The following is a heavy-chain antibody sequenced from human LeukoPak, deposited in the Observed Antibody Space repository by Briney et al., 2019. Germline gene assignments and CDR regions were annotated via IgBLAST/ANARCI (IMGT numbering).Heavy chain of an antibody. Sequence: SETLSLTCTVSGDSTSGYYWSWIRQPPGKGLEWIGYIYYTGSTNYNPSLKSRVTISADTSRTQFSLKLRSMTAADTAVYYCARGRWFGNLDYWPQGTLVTVSS. D-gene: IGHD3-10*01. CDR3: ARGRWFGNLDY. CDR2: IYYTGST. V-gene: IGHV4-59*01. J-gene: IGHJ4*02. CDR1: GDSTSGYY.